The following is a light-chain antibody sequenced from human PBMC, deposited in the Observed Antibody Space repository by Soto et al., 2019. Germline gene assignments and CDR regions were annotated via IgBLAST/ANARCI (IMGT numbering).Light chain of an antibody. CDR3: QQYGSSSFA. J-gene: IGKJ3*01. V-gene: IGKV3-20*01. CDR2: GAF. Sequence: ELVLTQSPGTLSVSPGERATLFCRARQSISSTYLAWYQKKPGQAPRLLLYGAFNRATGIPDRFSGSGSGTDFTLTISRLEPEDCAFYYCQQYGSSSFAFGPGTKVEIK. CDR1: QSISSTY.